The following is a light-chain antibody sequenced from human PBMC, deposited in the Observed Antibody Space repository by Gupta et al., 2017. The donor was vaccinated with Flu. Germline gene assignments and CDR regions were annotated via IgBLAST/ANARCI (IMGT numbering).Light chain of an antibody. J-gene: IGKJ2*03. CDR2: WAS. V-gene: IGKV4-1*01. CDR1: QSVLYSSNNKNY. Sequence: DIVMTQSPDSLAVSLGERATINCKSSQSVLYSSNNKNYLAWYQQKPGQPPKLLIYWASTRESGVPDRFSGSGSRTDFTLTISSLQAEDVAVYYCQQEDSTPYSFGQGTKLEIK. CDR3: QQEDSTPYS.